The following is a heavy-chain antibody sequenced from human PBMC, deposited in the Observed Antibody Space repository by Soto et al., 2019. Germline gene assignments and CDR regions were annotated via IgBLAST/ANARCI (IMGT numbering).Heavy chain of an antibody. Sequence: ASVKVSCKASGGTFSSYAISWVRQAPGQGLEWMGGIIPIFGTANYAQKFQGRVTITADKSTSTAYMELSSLRSEDTAVYYCARGSLSSENHGSYYYYYGMDVWGQGTTVTVSS. CDR3: ARGSLSSENHGSYYYYYGMDV. CDR1: GGTFSSYA. J-gene: IGHJ6*02. V-gene: IGHV1-69*06. CDR2: IIPIFGTA. D-gene: IGHD3-3*01.